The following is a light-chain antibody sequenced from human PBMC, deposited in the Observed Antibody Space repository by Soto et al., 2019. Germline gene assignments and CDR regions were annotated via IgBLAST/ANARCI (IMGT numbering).Light chain of an antibody. V-gene: IGLV2-14*03. Sequence: QSVLTQPASVSGSPGQSITISCTGSSNDIGYYNYVSWYQHHPGKAPKLIYDVSNRPSGISNRFSGSKSGNTASLTISGLQAEDEADYYCSSYTSSATLPGILGTGTKVTVL. CDR3: SSYTSSATLPGI. CDR1: SNDIGYYNY. J-gene: IGLJ1*01. CDR2: DVS.